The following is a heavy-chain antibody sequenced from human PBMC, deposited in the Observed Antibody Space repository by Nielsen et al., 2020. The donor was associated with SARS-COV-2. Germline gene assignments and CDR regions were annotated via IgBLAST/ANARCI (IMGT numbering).Heavy chain of an antibody. D-gene: IGHD6-6*01. Sequence: GGSLRLSCAASGFTFDDYAMHWVRQAPGKGLEWVSGISWNSGSIGYADSVKGRFTISRDNAKNSLYLQMNSLRAEDTALYYCAKGYDPSITASMDYWGQGTLVTVSS. CDR2: ISWNSGSI. CDR1: GFTFDDYA. J-gene: IGHJ4*02. V-gene: IGHV3-9*01. CDR3: AKGYDPSITASMDY.